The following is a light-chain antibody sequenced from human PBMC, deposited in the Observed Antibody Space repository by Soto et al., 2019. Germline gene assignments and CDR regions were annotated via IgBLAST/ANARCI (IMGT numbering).Light chain of an antibody. Sequence: AIRMTQSPSSLSASTGDRVTITCRASQGISSYLAWYQQKPGKAPKLLIYAASTLQSGVPSRFSGSGSGTDFTLTISCLQSEDSATYYCQQCYSYPLTFGGGTKVEIK. CDR1: QGISSY. CDR3: QQCYSYPLT. CDR2: AAS. J-gene: IGKJ4*01. V-gene: IGKV1-8*01.